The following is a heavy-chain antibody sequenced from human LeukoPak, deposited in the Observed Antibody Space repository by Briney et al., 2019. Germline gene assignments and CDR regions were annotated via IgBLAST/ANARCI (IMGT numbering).Heavy chain of an antibody. CDR3: ARGGGIIVTMYH. CDR2: MNPEDGNT. CDR1: GYTFTSYD. Sequence: GASVKVSCRASGYTFTSYDIIWVRQATGQGLEWMGWMNPEDGNTGYAQKFQGRVTMTRNSAISTAYMELSSLTSEDTAVYYCARGGGIIVTMYHWGQGTLLTVSS. J-gene: IGHJ5*02. D-gene: IGHD4/OR15-4a*01. V-gene: IGHV1-8*01.